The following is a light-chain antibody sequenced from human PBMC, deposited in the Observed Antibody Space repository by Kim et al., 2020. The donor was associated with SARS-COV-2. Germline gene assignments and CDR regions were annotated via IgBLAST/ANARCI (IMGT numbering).Light chain of an antibody. CDR3: KKYDNPPSFT. CDR1: QDISHY. J-gene: IGKJ3*01. Sequence: IQMTQSPSSLSASVGDRVTITCQASQDISHYLNWYQQKPGKAPQVLIYDASTLKTGVPSRFSGSGSGTDFTFIISSLQPEDIATYYCKKYDNPPSFTFGPGRKVGIK. CDR2: DAS. V-gene: IGKV1-33*01.